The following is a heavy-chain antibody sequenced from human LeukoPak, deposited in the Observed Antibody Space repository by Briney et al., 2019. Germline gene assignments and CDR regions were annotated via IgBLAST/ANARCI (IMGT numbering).Heavy chain of an antibody. CDR3: ARAGFYSGWYVVDF. CDR1: GFTVSNNY. V-gene: IGHV3-53*03. Sequence: GGPLRLSCAASGFTVSNNYMSWVRQRPGKGLEWVSVIYSGGNTYYADSVRGRFTIPRDNSQNTLYLQMNSLRVDDTALYFCARAGFYSGWYVVDFWGHGTLVTVSS. J-gene: IGHJ4*01. CDR2: IYSGGNT. D-gene: IGHD6-19*01.